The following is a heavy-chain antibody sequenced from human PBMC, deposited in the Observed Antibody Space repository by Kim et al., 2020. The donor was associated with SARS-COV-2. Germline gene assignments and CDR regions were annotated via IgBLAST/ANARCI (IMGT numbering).Heavy chain of an antibody. Sequence: GGSLRLSCAASGFTVSSNYMSWVRQAPGKGLEWVSVIYSGGSTYYADSVKGRFTISRHNSKNTLYLQMNSLRAEDTAVYYCARENSHGSGSSWFDPWGQGTLVTASS. V-gene: IGHV3-53*04. CDR2: IYSGGST. CDR3: ARENSHGSGSSWFDP. J-gene: IGHJ5*02. D-gene: IGHD3-10*01. CDR1: GFTVSSNY.